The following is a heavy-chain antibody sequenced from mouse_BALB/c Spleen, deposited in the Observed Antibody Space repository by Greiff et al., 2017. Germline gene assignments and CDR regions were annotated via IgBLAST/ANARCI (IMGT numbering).Heavy chain of an antibody. D-gene: IGHD4-1*01. CDR1: GFTFSDYG. CDR3: ARELGRGYFDY. J-gene: IGHJ2*01. Sequence: EVHLVESGGGLVQPGGSRKLSCAASGFTFSDYGMAWVRQAPGKGPEWVAFISNLAYSIYYADTVTGRFTISRDNAKNTLYLQMSSLKSEDTAMYYCARELGRGYFDYWGQGTTLTVSS. V-gene: IGHV5-15*02. CDR2: ISNLAYSI.